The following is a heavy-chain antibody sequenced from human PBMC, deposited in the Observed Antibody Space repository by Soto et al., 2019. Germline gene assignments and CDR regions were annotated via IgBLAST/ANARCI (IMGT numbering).Heavy chain of an antibody. CDR3: ARGVGLSGKYYALDI. V-gene: IGHV3-48*03. J-gene: IGHJ3*02. Sequence: EVQLVESGGGLVQPGGSLRLSCAASGFSFNSYEMNWVRQSPGKGLEFVSYIDTRATTITYAESVKGRFAISRDNAKNSLFLQMNSLRAEDTAVYYCARGVGLSGKYYALDIWGQGTMVTVSS. CDR1: GFSFNSYE. D-gene: IGHD1-26*01. CDR2: IDTRATTI.